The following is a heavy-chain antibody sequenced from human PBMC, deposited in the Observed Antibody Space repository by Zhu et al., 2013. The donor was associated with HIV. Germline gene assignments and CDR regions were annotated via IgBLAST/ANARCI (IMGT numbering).Heavy chain of an antibody. J-gene: IGHJ4*02. CDR1: GGTFTGYY. CDR2: INPKSGGT. V-gene: IGHV1-2*02. Sequence: QVQLVQSGAEVKKPGSSVKVSCKASGGTFTGYYMHWLRQAPGQGLEWMGWINPKSGGTAYAQKFQGRVTMTSDTSISTAYMELSRLTSEDTGVYYCARGALWSGYSGYWGQGTLVTVSS. D-gene: IGHD3-3*01. CDR3: ARGALWSGYSGY.